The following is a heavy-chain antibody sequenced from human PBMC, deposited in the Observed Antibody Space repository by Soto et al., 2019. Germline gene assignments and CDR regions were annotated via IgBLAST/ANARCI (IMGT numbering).Heavy chain of an antibody. J-gene: IGHJ4*01. Sequence: GGSLRLSCAASGFTFSIYAMTWVRQSPGKGLEWVSSMSRTGDNTYYADSVKGRFTISRDNSKNTLYLQMNSLRAEDTAIYYCAKDQSNSNPLYYFDFSGHGTLVT. V-gene: IGHV3-23*01. CDR3: AKDQSNSNPLYYFDF. CDR2: MSRTGDNT. CDR1: GFTFSIYA. D-gene: IGHD3-22*01.